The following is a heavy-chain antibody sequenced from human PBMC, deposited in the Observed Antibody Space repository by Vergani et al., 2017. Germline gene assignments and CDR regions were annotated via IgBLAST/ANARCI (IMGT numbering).Heavy chain of an antibody. CDR1: GFTSSYYG. J-gene: IGHJ1*01. V-gene: IGHV3-30*03. Sequence: QVHLVESGGGVVQPGKSLRLSCVVSGFTSSYYGMHWVREAPGKGVEWVAGTSDDGMHKYYADSLKGRFTISRDNSKSTLYLQMNSLRTEDTAVYYCATKSCGTPGCQIGYFREWGQGTLVTVSS. CDR3: ATKSCGTPGCQIGYFRE. D-gene: IGHD1-1*01. CDR2: TSDDGMHK.